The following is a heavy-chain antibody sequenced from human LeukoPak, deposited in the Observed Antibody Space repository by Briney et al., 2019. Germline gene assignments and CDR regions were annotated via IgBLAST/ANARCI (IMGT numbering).Heavy chain of an antibody. CDR2: INHSGST. J-gene: IGHJ5*02. CDR1: GGSFSGYY. Sequence: SETLSLTCAVYGGSFSGYYWSWIRQPPGKGLEWIGEINHSGSTNYNPSLKSRVTISVDTSKNQFSLKLSSVTAADTAVYYCARGPRVEYQLLLSRWFDPWGQGTLVTVSS. D-gene: IGHD2-2*01. V-gene: IGHV4-34*01. CDR3: ARGPRVEYQLLLSRWFDP.